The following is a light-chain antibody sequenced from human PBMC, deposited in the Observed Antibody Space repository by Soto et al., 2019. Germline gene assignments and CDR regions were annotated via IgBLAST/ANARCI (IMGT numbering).Light chain of an antibody. Sequence: AIQVAQSPSSLSASVGDRVTITCRASQAINSDVAWYQQKPGEAPKLLIYAASGFQSGVPSMFSGSGSGTDFTLTISSLQPEDSATYFCLQDYSYPYTFGQGTKLEIK. CDR1: QAINSD. CDR2: AAS. J-gene: IGKJ2*01. V-gene: IGKV1-6*01. CDR3: LQDYSYPYT.